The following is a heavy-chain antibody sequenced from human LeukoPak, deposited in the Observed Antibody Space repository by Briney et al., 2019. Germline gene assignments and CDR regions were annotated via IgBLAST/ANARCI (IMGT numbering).Heavy chain of an antibody. J-gene: IGHJ6*04. CDR2: ISGYNGNT. Sequence: ASVKVSCKASGYTFTSYGISWVRQAPGQGLEWMGWISGYNGNTIYEEKFQGRVTMTTDTSTSTAYTELRSLRSDDTAVYYCARDLNTVTYLYGMDVWGKGTTVTVSS. D-gene: IGHD4-17*01. CDR1: GYTFTSYG. V-gene: IGHV1-18*04. CDR3: ARDLNTVTYLYGMDV.